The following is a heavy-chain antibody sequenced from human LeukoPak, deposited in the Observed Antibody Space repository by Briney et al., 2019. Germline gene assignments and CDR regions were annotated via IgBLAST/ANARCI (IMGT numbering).Heavy chain of an antibody. Sequence: PGGSLRLSCAASGFTFSSYGMHWVRQAPGKGLEWVAVIWYDGSNKYYADSVKGRFTISRDNSKNTLYLQMNSLRAEDTAVYYCALSPSRVVVGSIDYWGQGTLVTVSS. V-gene: IGHV3-33*01. CDR3: ALSPSRVVVGSIDY. CDR2: IWYDGSNK. CDR1: GFTFSSYG. J-gene: IGHJ4*02. D-gene: IGHD2-15*01.